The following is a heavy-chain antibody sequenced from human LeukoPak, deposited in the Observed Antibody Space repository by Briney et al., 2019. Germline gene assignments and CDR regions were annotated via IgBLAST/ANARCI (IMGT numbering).Heavy chain of an antibody. Sequence: GASVKVSCKASGYTFTGYYMHWVRHAPGQGLEWMGWINPNSGGTNYAQKFQGRVTMTRDTSISTAYMELSRLRSDDTAVYYCASPVTYCSGGSCSWIDAFDIWGQGTMVTVSS. CDR2: INPNSGGT. V-gene: IGHV1-2*02. CDR3: ASPVTYCSGGSCSWIDAFDI. D-gene: IGHD2-15*01. CDR1: GYTFTGYY. J-gene: IGHJ3*02.